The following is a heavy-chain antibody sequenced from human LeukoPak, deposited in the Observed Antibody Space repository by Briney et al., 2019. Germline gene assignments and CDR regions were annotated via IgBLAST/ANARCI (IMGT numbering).Heavy chain of an antibody. CDR3: ARYRSGDVDY. D-gene: IGHD6-19*01. CDR2: ITTSNGNT. J-gene: IGHJ4*02. Sequence: GASVKVSCKASGYTFTLYGISWVRQAPGQGLEWMGWITTSNGNTNYAQNLRGRVSMTTDTSTNTAYMELRSLRSEDTAVYYCARYRSGDVDYWGQGTLVTVSS. CDR1: GYTFTLYG. V-gene: IGHV1-18*01.